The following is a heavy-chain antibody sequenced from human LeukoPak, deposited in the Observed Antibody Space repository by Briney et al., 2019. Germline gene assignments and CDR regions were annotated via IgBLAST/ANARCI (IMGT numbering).Heavy chain of an antibody. CDR1: GGSISSYY. J-gene: IGHJ3*02. CDR2: IYYSGST. Sequence: SETLSLTCTVSGGSISSYYWSWIRQPPGKGLEWIGYIYYSGSTNYNPSLKSRVTISVDTSKNQFSLKLSSVTAADTAVYYCARAGGWFGELRNAFDIWGQGTMVTVSS. V-gene: IGHV4-59*08. CDR3: ARAGGWFGELRNAFDI. D-gene: IGHD3-10*01.